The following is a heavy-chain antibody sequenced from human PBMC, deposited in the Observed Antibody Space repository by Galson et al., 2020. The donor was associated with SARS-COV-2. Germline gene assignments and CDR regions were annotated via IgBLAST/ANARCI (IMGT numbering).Heavy chain of an antibody. CDR2: ISAYNGNT. J-gene: IGHJ6*03. Sequence: ASVKVSCKASGYTFTGYGISWVRQAPGQGLEWMGWISAYNGNTNYAQKLQGRVTMTTDTSTSTAYMELRSLRSDDTAVYYCARVGRLQQDYYYYYYMDVWGKGTTVTVSS. CDR1: GYTFTGYG. D-gene: IGHD4-4*01. V-gene: IGHV1-18*01. CDR3: ARVGRLQQDYYYYYYMDV.